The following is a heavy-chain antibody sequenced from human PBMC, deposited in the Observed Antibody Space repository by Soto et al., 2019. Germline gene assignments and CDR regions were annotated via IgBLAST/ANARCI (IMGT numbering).Heavy chain of an antibody. J-gene: IGHJ4*02. D-gene: IGHD6-13*01. CDR2: INKDGSST. CDR3: ARARTAASADY. V-gene: IGHV3-74*01. CDR1: GFTFSNSW. Sequence: EVQLVESGGGLVQPGGSLRLSCAASGFTFSNSWMHWVRQVPGKGLVWVSHINKDGSSTTYAGSVKGRFTISRDNAKRTLYLQMDSLRVDDTAVYYCARARTAASADYWGQGTLVSVSS.